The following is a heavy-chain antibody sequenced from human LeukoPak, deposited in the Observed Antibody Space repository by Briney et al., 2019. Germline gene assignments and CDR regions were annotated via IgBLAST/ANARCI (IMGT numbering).Heavy chain of an antibody. CDR2: IYSGGST. J-gene: IGHJ6*03. Sequence: PGGSLRLSCAASGFTVSSNYMSWVRQAPGKGLEWVSVIYSGGSTYYADSVKGRFTISRDNSKNTLYLQMNSLRAEDTAVYYCARLGVGSIAAAGTYYYYYMDVWGKGTTVTISS. CDR3: ARLGVGSIAAAGTYYYYYMDV. V-gene: IGHV3-53*01. CDR1: GFTVSSNY. D-gene: IGHD6-13*01.